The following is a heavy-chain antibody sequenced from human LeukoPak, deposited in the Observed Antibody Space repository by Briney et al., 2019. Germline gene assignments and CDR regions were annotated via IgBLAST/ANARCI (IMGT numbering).Heavy chain of an antibody. CDR2: IYYSGST. D-gene: IGHD3-22*01. CDR3: ASGVPDYYDSSGYSTFDY. V-gene: IGHV4-59*01. CDR1: GGSISSYY. J-gene: IGHJ4*02. Sequence: SETLSLTCTVSGGSISSYYWSWIRQPPGKGLEWIGYIYYSGSTNYNPSPKSRVTISVDTSKNQFSLKLSSVTAADTAVYYCASGVPDYYDSSGYSTFDYWGQGTLVTVSS.